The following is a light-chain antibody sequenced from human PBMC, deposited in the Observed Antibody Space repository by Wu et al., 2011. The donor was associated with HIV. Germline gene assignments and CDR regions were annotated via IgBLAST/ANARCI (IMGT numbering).Light chain of an antibody. CDR2: AAS. CDR3: QQYGTSPFT. Sequence: EIVLTQSPGTLSLSPGERATLSCRASQSVTNRYLAWYQQKPGQAPRLLIYAASSRATGIPDRFSGSGSGTDFTLTISRLEPEDFAVYYCQQYGTSPFTFGLGPKWISN. V-gene: IGKV3-20*01. J-gene: IGKJ3*01. CDR1: QSVTNRY.